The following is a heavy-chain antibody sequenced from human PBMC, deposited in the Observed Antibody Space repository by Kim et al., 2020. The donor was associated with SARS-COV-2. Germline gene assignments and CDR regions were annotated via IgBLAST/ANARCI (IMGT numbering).Heavy chain of an antibody. V-gene: IGHV3-11*03. D-gene: IGHD6-6*01. CDR3: ACYSTSAGSFDY. CDR2: ISGSSRYT. Sequence: GGSLRLSCAASGFTFSDSYMSWIRQAPGKGLAWVSFISGSSRYTDYADSVKGRFTISRDNAKDSLYLQMNSLRAEDTAVYYCACYSTSAGSFDYWGQGTLVTVSS. CDR1: GFTFSDSY. J-gene: IGHJ4*02.